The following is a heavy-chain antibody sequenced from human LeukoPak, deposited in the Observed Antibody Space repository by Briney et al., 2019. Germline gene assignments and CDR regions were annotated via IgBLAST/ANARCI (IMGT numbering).Heavy chain of an antibody. J-gene: IGHJ4*02. D-gene: IGHD3-3*01. Sequence: ASVKVSCKVSGYTLTELSMHWVRQAPGKGLEWMGGFDPEGGETIYAQKFQGRVTMTEDTSTDTAYMELSSLRSEDTAVYYCARLFWSGQNANFDYWGQGTLVTVSS. CDR2: FDPEGGET. CDR3: ARLFWSGQNANFDY. CDR1: GYTLTELS. V-gene: IGHV1-24*01.